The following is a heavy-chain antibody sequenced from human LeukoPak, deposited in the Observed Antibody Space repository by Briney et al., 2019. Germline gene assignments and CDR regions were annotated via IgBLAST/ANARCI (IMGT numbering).Heavy chain of an antibody. V-gene: IGHV3-7*01. D-gene: IGHD1-14*01. CDR1: GFTFRIYW. CDR2: IKDRESEG. CDR3: ARVGPDLRNYYMDV. Sequence: RGSLRLSCAASGFTFRIYWMNCVRQSPGKGPEWVASIKDRESEGYYVDSMKGRFTISSDNAKNSLYLQMNSLRAEDTAVYYCARVGPDLRNYYMDVWGKGTAVTVSS. J-gene: IGHJ6*03.